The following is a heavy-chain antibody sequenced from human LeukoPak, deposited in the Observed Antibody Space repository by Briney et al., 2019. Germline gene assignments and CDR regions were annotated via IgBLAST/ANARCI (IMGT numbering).Heavy chain of an antibody. V-gene: IGHV3-74*01. D-gene: IGHD1-26*01. CDR2: INSDGSST. CDR1: AFTFSSNW. CDR3: ARDSGRYGYYMDV. J-gene: IGHJ6*04. Sequence: PGQSLRLSCAAYAFTFSSNWMHWVRHAPGKGLVWASRINSDGSSTTYADSVKGRFTISRDNAKNTLYLQMNSLRVEDTAVYYCARDSGRYGYYMDVWGKGTTVTISS.